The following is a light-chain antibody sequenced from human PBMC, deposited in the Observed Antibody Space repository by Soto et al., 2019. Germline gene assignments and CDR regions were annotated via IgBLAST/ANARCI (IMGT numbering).Light chain of an antibody. CDR3: MQALQTPPIT. CDR1: QSLLHSNGYTY. CDR2: LGS. J-gene: IGKJ5*01. V-gene: IGKV2-28*01. Sequence: DIVMTQSPLSLPVTPGEPASISCRSSQSLLHSNGYTYLDWYLQKPGQSPQLLIYLGSNRASGVPDRFSGSGSGTDLTLQISRVEAEDVWVYCCMQALQTPPITCGQGTRLEIK.